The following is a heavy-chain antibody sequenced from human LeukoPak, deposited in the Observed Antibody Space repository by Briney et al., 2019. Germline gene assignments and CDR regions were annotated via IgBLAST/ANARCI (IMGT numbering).Heavy chain of an antibody. CDR1: GFTFSSKG. Sequence: GGSLRLSCAASGFTFSSKGIHWVRQAPGKGLEWVAVIWSDGIRKYYGDSVKGRFAISRDVSRNTLYLQMNSLRVEDTAIYYCATVRGLGALDSWGQGTLVTVSS. CDR2: IWSDGIRK. D-gene: IGHD1-26*01. V-gene: IGHV3-33*01. J-gene: IGHJ4*02. CDR3: ATVRGLGALDS.